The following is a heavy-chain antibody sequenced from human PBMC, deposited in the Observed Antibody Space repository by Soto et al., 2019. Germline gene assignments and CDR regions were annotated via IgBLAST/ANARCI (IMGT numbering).Heavy chain of an antibody. Sequence: QVQLVQSGAEVKKPGSSVKVSCKASGGTFSSYAISWVRQAPGQGLEWMGGIIPIFGTANYAQKFQGRVTIXAXXSTSTTYMELSSLRSEDTAVYYCARARYSSSWFDYWGQGTLVTVSS. D-gene: IGHD6-13*01. CDR1: GGTFSSYA. J-gene: IGHJ4*02. CDR3: ARARYSSSWFDY. V-gene: IGHV1-69*12. CDR2: IIPIFGTA.